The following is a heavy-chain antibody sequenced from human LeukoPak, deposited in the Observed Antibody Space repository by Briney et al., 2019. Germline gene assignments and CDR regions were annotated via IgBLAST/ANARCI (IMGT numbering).Heavy chain of an antibody. D-gene: IGHD5-18*01. CDR2: IYYSGST. Sequence: PSETLSLTCTVSGGSISSYYWSWIRQPPGKGLEWIGYIYYSGSTNYNPSLKSRVTISVDTSKNQFSPKLSSVTAADTAVYYCASRASDTAMIDYYYYMDVWGKGTTVTVSS. J-gene: IGHJ6*03. CDR1: GGSISSYY. V-gene: IGHV4-59*01. CDR3: ASRASDTAMIDYYYYMDV.